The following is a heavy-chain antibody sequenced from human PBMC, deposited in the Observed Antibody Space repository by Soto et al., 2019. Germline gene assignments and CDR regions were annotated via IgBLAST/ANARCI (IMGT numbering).Heavy chain of an antibody. Sequence: PGGSLRLSCTGSGFTFGDSPMSWVRQAPGKGLDWVGFIRSKTRGGTAEYAASVKGRVTISRDDSKSIAYLQINGLKTEDTAVYYCTSGSVIYLVDYWGKGTRVTVSS. CDR1: GFTFGDSP. CDR2: IRSKTRGGTA. D-gene: IGHD3-10*01. J-gene: IGHJ4*02. CDR3: TSGSVIYLVDY. V-gene: IGHV3-49*04.